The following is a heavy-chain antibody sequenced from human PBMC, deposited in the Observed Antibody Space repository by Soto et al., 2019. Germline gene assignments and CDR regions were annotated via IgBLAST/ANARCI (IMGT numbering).Heavy chain of an antibody. Sequence: EVQLVESGGGLVQPGGSLRLSCAASGFTFSSYDMHWVRQATGKGLEWVSAIGTAGDTYYPGSVKGRFTISRENAKNSLYLQMNSLRAEDTAVYYCARGGLGYCTNGVCYPGGFLNCWGQGTLVTVSS. CDR2: IGTAGDT. CDR3: ARGGLGYCTNGVCYPGGFLNC. CDR1: GFTFSSYD. V-gene: IGHV3-13*01. D-gene: IGHD2-8*01. J-gene: IGHJ4*02.